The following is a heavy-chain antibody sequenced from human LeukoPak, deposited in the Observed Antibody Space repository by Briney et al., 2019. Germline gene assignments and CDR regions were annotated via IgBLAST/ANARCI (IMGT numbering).Heavy chain of an antibody. CDR2: ISYDATNK. V-gene: IGHV3-30-3*01. D-gene: IGHD2-15*01. CDR3: ARDSAAYCSGGTCYPFDY. CDR1: GFSFSYYA. J-gene: IGHJ4*02. Sequence: GRSLRLSCAASGFSFSYYAMHWVRQAPGKGLEWVALISYDATNKYYADSVKGRFTISRDTSKNTLYLQMSGLRTDDTAVYYCARDSAAYCSGGTCYPFDYWGQGTPVTVSS.